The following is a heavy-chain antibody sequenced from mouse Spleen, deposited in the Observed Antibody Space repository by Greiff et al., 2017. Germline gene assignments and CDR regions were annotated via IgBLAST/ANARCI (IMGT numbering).Heavy chain of an antibody. D-gene: IGHD1-1*01. CDR1: GYTFTDYE. CDR3: TRSVLVFDY. Sequence: VQLQQSGAELVRPGASVTLSCKASGYTFTDYEMHWVKQTPVHGLEWIGAIDPETGGTAYNQKFKGKAILTADKSSSTAYMELRSLTSEDSAVYYCTRSVLVFDYWGQGTTLTVSS. CDR2: IDPETGGT. J-gene: IGHJ2*01. V-gene: IGHV1-15*01.